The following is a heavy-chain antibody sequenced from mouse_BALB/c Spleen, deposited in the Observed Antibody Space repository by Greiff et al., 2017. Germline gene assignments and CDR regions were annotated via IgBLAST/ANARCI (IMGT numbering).Heavy chain of an antibody. J-gene: IGHJ2*01. V-gene: IGHV14-4*02. CDR2: IDPENGDT. CDR3: NYGSYFDY. D-gene: IGHD2-1*01. Sequence: VQLQQSGAELVRSGASVKLSCTASGFNIKDYYMHWVKQRPEQGLEWIGWIDPENGDTEYAPKFQGKATMTADTSSNTAYLQLSSLTSEDTAVYYCNYGSYFDYWGQGTTLTVSS. CDR1: GFNIKDYY.